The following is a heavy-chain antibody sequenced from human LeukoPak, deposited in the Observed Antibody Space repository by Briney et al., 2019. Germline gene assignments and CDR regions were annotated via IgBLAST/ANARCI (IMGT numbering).Heavy chain of an antibody. CDR1: GGSISSYF. Sequence: PSETLSLTCTVSGGSISSYFWSWIRQPPGRGLEWIAYIYFSGSTTYNPSLKSRVTISIDASKNQFSLRLSSVTAADTAVYYCTRGGELMNFWGQGTLVTVSS. CDR3: TRGGELMNF. V-gene: IGHV4-4*09. D-gene: IGHD1-26*01. J-gene: IGHJ4*02. CDR2: IYFSGST.